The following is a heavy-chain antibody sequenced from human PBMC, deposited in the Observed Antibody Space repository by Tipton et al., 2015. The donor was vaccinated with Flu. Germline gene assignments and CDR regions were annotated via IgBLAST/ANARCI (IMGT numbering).Heavy chain of an antibody. CDR2: MSHSGRT. D-gene: IGHD3-10*01. V-gene: IGHV4-38-2*01. CDR3: ARLTYYYGSGTSDY. Sequence: TPSLTCAVSGYSINSGYFWGWIRQPPGKGLEWIGSMSHSGRTYYNPSLKSRVTISADTWKTQFSLKLSSVTAADTAVYYCARLTYYYGSGTSDYWGQGTLVTVSS. J-gene: IGHJ4*02. CDR1: GYSINSGYF.